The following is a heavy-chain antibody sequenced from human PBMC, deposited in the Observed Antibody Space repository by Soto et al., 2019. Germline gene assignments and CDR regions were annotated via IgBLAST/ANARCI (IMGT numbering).Heavy chain of an antibody. Sequence: QGLEWMGWISAYNGNTNYAQKLQGRVTMTTDTSTSTAYMELRSLRSDDTAVYYCARDLWAYYDILTGYYGPRDAFDIWGQGTMVTVSS. CDR3: ARDLWAYYDILTGYYGPRDAFDI. D-gene: IGHD3-9*01. J-gene: IGHJ3*02. CDR2: ISAYNGNT. V-gene: IGHV1-18*01.